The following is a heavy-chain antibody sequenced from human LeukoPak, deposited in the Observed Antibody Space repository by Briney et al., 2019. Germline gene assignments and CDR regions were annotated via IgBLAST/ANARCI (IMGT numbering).Heavy chain of an antibody. Sequence: GASVKVSCKASGYTFSSYGISWVRQTPGQGLEWLGYISAYNGNTNYAQKVQGRITMTTDTSTSTAYMEMGSLRSVDTAVYYCARDCSGSSCYWIHWGQGTLVTVSS. CDR2: ISAYNGNT. D-gene: IGHD2-15*01. V-gene: IGHV1-18*01. CDR3: ARDCSGSSCYWIH. CDR1: GYTFSSYG. J-gene: IGHJ1*01.